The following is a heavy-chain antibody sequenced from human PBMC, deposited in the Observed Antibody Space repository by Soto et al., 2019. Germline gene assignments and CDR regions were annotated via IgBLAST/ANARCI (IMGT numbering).Heavy chain of an antibody. Sequence: EVQLLESGGGLVQPGGSLRLSCAASGFTFSSFAMTWVRQAPGEGLEWVSSNSSSGETTYYSDSVRARFTISRDISKNMVYLQMTTLRAENTAVYFCVQDWTGNSCPCMVVWGQGTTVTVSS. CDR3: VQDWTGNSCPCMVV. CDR1: GFTFSSFA. D-gene: IGHD6-13*01. J-gene: IGHJ6*02. V-gene: IGHV3-23*01. CDR2: NSSSGETT.